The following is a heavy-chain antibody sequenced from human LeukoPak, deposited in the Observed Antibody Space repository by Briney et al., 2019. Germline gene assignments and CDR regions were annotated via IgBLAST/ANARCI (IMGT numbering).Heavy chain of an antibody. CDR3: ARLPSGSYLFDY. CDR2: INHSGST. Sequence: SETLSLTCAVYGGSFSGYYWSWIRQPPGKGLEWIGEINHSGSTNYNPSLKSRVTISLDTSKNQFSLKLSSVTAADTAVYYCARLPSGSYLFDYWGQGTLVTVSS. D-gene: IGHD1-26*01. V-gene: IGHV4-34*01. CDR1: GGSFSGYY. J-gene: IGHJ4*02.